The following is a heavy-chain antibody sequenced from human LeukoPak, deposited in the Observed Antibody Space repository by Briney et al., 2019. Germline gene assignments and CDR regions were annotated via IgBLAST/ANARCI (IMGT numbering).Heavy chain of an antibody. CDR2: ISSSSSYI. D-gene: IGHD6-19*01. V-gene: IGHV3-21*01. Sequence: GGSLRLSCAASGFTFSSYSMNWVRQAPGKGLEWVSSISSSSSYIYYADSVKGRFTISRDNAKNSLYLQMNSLRAEDTAVYYCARDRRYSSGWYGLYAFDTWGQGTMVTVSS. CDR3: ARDRRYSSGWYGLYAFDT. J-gene: IGHJ3*02. CDR1: GFTFSSYS.